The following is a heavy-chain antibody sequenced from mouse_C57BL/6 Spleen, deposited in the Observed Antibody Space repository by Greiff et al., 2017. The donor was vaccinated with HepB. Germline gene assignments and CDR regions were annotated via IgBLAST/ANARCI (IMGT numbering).Heavy chain of an antibody. CDR3: ARGGTAQATLGYAMDY. CDR1: GYTFTSYW. D-gene: IGHD3-2*02. J-gene: IGHJ4*01. Sequence: QVQLKQPGAELVRPGSSVKLSCKASGYTFTSYWMHWVKQRPIQGLEWIGNIDPSDSETHYNQKFKDKATLTVDKSSSTAYMQLSSLTSEDSAVYYCARGGTAQATLGYAMDYWGQGTSVTVSS. V-gene: IGHV1-52*01. CDR2: IDPSDSET.